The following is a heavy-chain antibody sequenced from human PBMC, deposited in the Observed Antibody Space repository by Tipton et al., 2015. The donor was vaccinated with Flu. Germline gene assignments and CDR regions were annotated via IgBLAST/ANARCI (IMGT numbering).Heavy chain of an antibody. J-gene: IGHJ4*02. Sequence: TLSLTCTVSGGSISSSSYYWGWIRQPPGKGLEWIGTIYYSGSTCYNPSLKSRVTMSVDTSKNQFSLKLSSVTAADTAVYYCACRGSCYHWGQGTLVTVSS. D-gene: IGHD1-26*01. CDR3: ACRGSCYH. V-gene: IGHV4-39*07. CDR2: IYYSGST. CDR1: GGSISSSSYY.